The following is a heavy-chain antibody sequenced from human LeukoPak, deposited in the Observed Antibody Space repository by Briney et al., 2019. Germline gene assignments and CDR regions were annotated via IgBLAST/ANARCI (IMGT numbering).Heavy chain of an antibody. J-gene: IGHJ3*02. CDR3: AADSSGNDAFDI. CDR1: GFTFTNSA. CDR2: IVVGSGDT. Sequence: SVEVSCKASGFTFTNSALQWVRQARGQSLEWVGWIVVGSGDTNYAQNFQERVTITRDMSTSTAYMELSGLNFEDTAVYYCAADSSGNDAFDIWGQGTMVTVSS. V-gene: IGHV1-58*01. D-gene: IGHD6-25*01.